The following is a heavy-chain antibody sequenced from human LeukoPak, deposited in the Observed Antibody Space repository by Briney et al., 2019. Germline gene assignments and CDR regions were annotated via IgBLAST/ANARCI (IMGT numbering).Heavy chain of an antibody. CDR1: GYSFTSYW. Sequence: GESLKISCKGSGYSFTSYWIGWARQMPGKGLEWMGIIYPGDSDTRYSPSFQGQVTISADKSISTAYLQWSSLKASDTAMYYCARHRFGEYCSSTSCANPTNWFDPWGQGTLVTVSS. CDR3: ARHRFGEYCSSTSCANPTNWFDP. CDR2: IYPGDSDT. J-gene: IGHJ5*02. D-gene: IGHD2-2*01. V-gene: IGHV5-51*01.